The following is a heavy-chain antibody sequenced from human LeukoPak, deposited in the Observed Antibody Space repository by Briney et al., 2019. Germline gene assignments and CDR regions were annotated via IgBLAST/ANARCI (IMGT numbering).Heavy chain of an antibody. CDR3: ARDFDDYDSSGYDAFDI. D-gene: IGHD3-22*01. CDR1: GGTFSSYA. J-gene: IGHJ3*02. Sequence: GASVQVSCKASGGTFSSYAISWVRQAPGQGLEWMGGIIPIFGTANYAQKFQGRVTITADESTSTAYMELSSLRSEDTAVYYCARDFDDYDSSGYDAFDIWGQGTMVTVSS. CDR2: IIPIFGTA. V-gene: IGHV1-69*13.